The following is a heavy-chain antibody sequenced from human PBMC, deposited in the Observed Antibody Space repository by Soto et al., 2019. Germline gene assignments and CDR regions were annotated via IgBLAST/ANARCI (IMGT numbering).Heavy chain of an antibody. D-gene: IGHD3-22*01. CDR2: ISGRGDGT. CDR3: ATAFDASGYTYERAFDY. Sequence: EVQLLESGGGLVQPGGSLRLSCVASGFKFSTYAMAWVRQAPGKGLEWVSSISGRGDGTYQPDFVKGRFTISRDNSRNTLDLQLNGLRAEDTALYYCATAFDASGYTYERAFDYWGQGTLVTVSS. J-gene: IGHJ4*02. CDR1: GFKFSTYA. V-gene: IGHV3-23*01.